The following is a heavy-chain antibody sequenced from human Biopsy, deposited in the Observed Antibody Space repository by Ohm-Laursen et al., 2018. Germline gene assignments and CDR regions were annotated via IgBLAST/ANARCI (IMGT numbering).Heavy chain of an antibody. CDR3: ASDLNGDPSAFDY. CDR2: IDSSAAST. CDR1: GFTFKNYA. V-gene: IGHV3-23*01. J-gene: IGHJ4*02. D-gene: IGHD4-17*01. Sequence: GSLRLSCAASGFTFKNYAVNWVRQAPGKGLDWVSGIDSSAASTFYADSVKGRFTISRDNSKNTLFLQMNSLRAADTAIYYCASDLNGDPSAFDYWGQGTPVTVSS.